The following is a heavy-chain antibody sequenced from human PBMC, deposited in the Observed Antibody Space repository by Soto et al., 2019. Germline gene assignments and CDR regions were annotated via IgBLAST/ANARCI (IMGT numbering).Heavy chain of an antibody. J-gene: IGHJ5*02. CDR3: AREGFAELLWRWFDP. Sequence: QVQLVESGGGVVQPGRSLRLSCAAAGFTFSSYAIHWVRQAPGKGLEWVAVISYDGSTEYYADSVKGRFTVSRDNSNNPVYLQLNSLRTEDTAMYYCAREGFAELLWRWFDPWGHGTLVTVSS. V-gene: IGHV3-30-3*01. CDR1: GFTFSSYA. D-gene: IGHD3-10*01. CDR2: ISYDGSTE.